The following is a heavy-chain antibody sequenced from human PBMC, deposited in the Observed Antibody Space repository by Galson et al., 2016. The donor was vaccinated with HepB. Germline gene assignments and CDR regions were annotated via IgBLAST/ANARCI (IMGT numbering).Heavy chain of an antibody. CDR1: GFTLSNSG. J-gene: IGHJ5*01. V-gene: IGHV3-48*01. D-gene: IGHD3-3*01. CDR2: ISSSIRTI. CDR3: AKTSRRSLFLGWIDS. Sequence: SLRLSCAASGFTLSNSGINWVRQAPGKGLQWVSYISSSIRTIYYADSVMGRFTISRHNAENSVYLQMNSLRAEDTAVYYCAKTSRRSLFLGWIDSWGQGALVTVSS.